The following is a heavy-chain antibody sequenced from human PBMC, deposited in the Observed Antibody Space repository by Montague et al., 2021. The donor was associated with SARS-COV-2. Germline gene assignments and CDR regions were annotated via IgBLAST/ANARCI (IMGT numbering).Heavy chain of an antibody. CDR1: GGSISSYY. V-gene: IGHV4-59*01. CDR3: ARDFGDGYTPYFDF. Sequence: SETLSLTCNVSGGSISSYYWSWIRQPPGRGLQWIGYVYYTGTTNYNPSLKSRVTISVDKSKNQFSLTLNSVTAADTAVYYCARDFGDGYTPYFDFWGQGTLVTVSS. J-gene: IGHJ4*02. D-gene: IGHD5-18*01. CDR2: VYYTGTT.